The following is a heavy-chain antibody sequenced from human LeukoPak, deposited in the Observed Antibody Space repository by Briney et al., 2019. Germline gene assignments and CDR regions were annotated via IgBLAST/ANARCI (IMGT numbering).Heavy chain of an antibody. J-gene: IGHJ4*02. Sequence: GASVKVSCNASGYTFTGYYMHWVRQAPGQGLEWMGWINPNSGGTNYAQKFQGRVTMTRDTSISTAYMELSRLRSDDTAVYYCARIHGVTTSPFDYWGQGTLVTVSS. CDR3: ARIHGVTTSPFDY. CDR2: INPNSGGT. V-gene: IGHV1-2*02. CDR1: GYTFTGYY. D-gene: IGHD2/OR15-2a*01.